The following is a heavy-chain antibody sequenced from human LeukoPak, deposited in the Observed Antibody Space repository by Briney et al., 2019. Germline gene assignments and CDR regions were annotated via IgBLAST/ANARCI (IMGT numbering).Heavy chain of an antibody. Sequence: ASVKVSCKASGYTFTSYGISWVRQALGQGLEWMGWINPNSGGTNYAQKFQGRVTMTRDTSISTAYMELSRLRSDDTAVYYCAKEIVVVPAASIYYYYYMDVWGKGTTVTVSS. CDR2: INPNSGGT. V-gene: IGHV1-2*02. J-gene: IGHJ6*03. CDR3: AKEIVVVPAASIYYYYYMDV. D-gene: IGHD2-2*01. CDR1: GYTFTSYG.